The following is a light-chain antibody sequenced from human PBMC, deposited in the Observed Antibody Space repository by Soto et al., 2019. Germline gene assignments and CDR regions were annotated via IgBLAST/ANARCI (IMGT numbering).Light chain of an antibody. V-gene: IGLV2-8*01. J-gene: IGLJ2*01. CDR3: SSYAGSNVV. CDR2: EVS. CDR1: SSDVGGYNY. Sequence: QSVLTQPPSASGSPGQSVNISCTGTSSDVGGYNYVSWYQQHPGKAPKLMIYEVSKRPSGVPDRFSGSKSGNTASLTVSGLQAEDEADYYCSSYAGSNVVFGGGTKLTVL.